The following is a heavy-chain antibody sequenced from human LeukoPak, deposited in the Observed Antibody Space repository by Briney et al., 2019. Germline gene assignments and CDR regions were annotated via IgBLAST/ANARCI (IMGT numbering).Heavy chain of an antibody. CDR2: INHSGST. CDR1: GXSFSGYY. V-gene: IGHV4-34*01. Sequence: SETLSLTCAVYGXSFSGYYWSWIRQPPGKGLEWIGEINHSGSTNYNPSLKSRVTISVDTSKNQFSLKVSSVTAADTAVYYCAGRGAPVAGASSFDFWGQGTLVTVSS. J-gene: IGHJ4*02. CDR3: AGRGAPVAGASSFDF. D-gene: IGHD6-19*01.